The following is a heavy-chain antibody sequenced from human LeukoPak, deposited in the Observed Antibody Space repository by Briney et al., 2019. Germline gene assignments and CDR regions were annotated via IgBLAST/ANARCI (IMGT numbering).Heavy chain of an antibody. CDR1: GFSFSSHA. V-gene: IGHV3-23*01. D-gene: IGHD3-10*01. J-gene: IGHJ1*01. CDR2: ISISGDDT. CDR3: ARGDSYYYGSGTFQH. Sequence: GGSLRLSCATSGFSFSSHAMTWVRQAPGKGLEWLSAISISGDDTYYADSVKGRFTISRDNSKNTLYLQMNSLRADDTAVYYCARGDSYYYGSGTFQHWGQGTPVTVSS.